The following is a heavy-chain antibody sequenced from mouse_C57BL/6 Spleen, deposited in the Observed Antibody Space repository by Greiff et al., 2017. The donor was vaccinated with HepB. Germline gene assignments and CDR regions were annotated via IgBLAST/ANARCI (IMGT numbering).Heavy chain of an antibody. CDR1: GYTFTSYW. Sequence: QVQLKQPGAELVKPGASVKMSCKASGYTFTSYWITWVKQRPGQGLEWIGDIYPGSGSTNYNEKFKSKATLTVDTSSSTAYMQLSSLTSEDSAVYYCARSYYYGSSRYFDYWGQGTTLTVSS. CDR3: ARSYYYGSSRYFDY. D-gene: IGHD1-1*01. V-gene: IGHV1-55*01. J-gene: IGHJ2*01. CDR2: IYPGSGST.